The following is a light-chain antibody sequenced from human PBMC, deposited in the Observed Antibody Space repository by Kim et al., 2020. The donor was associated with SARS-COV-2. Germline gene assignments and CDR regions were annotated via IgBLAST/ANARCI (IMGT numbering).Light chain of an antibody. Sequence: YDIVSWYIQLPGRAPKVVIYEVSKRPSGISRRFSGAKSGNTASLSISGLQTEDEADYSCCSYAGSGTWVFGGGTKVTVL. CDR3: CSYAGSGTWV. V-gene: IGLV2-23*02. CDR1: YDI. CDR2: EVS. J-gene: IGLJ2*01.